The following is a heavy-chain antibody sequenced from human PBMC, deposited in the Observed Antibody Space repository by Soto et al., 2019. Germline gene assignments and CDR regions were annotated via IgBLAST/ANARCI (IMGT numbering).Heavy chain of an antibody. D-gene: IGHD2-21*02. CDR1: RFTFSTYA. CDR3: AKAGDRYYFDY. CDR2: ISGGGGST. Sequence: GSLRLSCAASRFTFSTYAMSWVRQPPGKGLEWVSAISGGGGSTYYADSVKGRFTISRDNSKNTLFLQMNSLRAADTAVYYCAKAGDRYYFDYWGQGTPVTVSS. J-gene: IGHJ4*02. V-gene: IGHV3-23*01.